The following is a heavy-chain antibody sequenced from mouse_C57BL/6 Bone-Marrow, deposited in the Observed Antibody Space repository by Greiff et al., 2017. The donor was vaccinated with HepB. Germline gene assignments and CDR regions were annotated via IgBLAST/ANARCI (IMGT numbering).Heavy chain of an antibody. J-gene: IGHJ2*01. D-gene: IGHD3-2*02. CDR1: GFTFSSYA. Sequence: EVQLVESGEALVKPGGSLKLSCAASGFTFSSYAMSWVRQTPEKRLEWVAYISSGGDYIYYADTVKGRFTISRDNARNTLYLQMSSLKSEDTAMYYCTRGGAQATFFDYWGQGTTLTVSS. CDR2: ISSGGDYI. V-gene: IGHV5-9-1*02. CDR3: TRGGAQATFFDY.